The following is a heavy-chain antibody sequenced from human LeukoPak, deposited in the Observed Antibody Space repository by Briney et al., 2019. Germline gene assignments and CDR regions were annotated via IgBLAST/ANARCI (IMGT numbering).Heavy chain of an antibody. Sequence: GGSLRLSRAASGFTFSSYGMNWVRQAPGRGRGWVSSISSSSSYIYYADSVKGRFTISRDNSKNTLYLQMNSLRAEDTAVYYCASWPGGWYGEDSWGQGTLVTVSS. J-gene: IGHJ4*02. CDR1: GFTFSSYG. V-gene: IGHV3-21*04. CDR3: ASWPGGWYGEDS. CDR2: ISSSSSYI. D-gene: IGHD6-19*01.